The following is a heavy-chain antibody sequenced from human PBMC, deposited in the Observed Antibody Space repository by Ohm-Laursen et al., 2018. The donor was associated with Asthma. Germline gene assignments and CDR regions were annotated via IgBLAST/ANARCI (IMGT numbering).Heavy chain of an antibody. D-gene: IGHD4-17*01. Sequence: SDTLSLTCTVSGGSISSYYWSWIRQPPGKGLEWIGYIYYSGSTNYNPSLKSRVTISVDTSKNQFSLKLSSVTAADTAVYYCARVWTVTDAYFDYWGQGTLVTVSS. J-gene: IGHJ4*02. CDR3: ARVWTVTDAYFDY. CDR2: IYYSGST. CDR1: GGSISSYY. V-gene: IGHV4-59*07.